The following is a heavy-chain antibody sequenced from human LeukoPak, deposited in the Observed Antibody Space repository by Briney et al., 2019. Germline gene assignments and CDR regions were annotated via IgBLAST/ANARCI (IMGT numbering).Heavy chain of an antibody. CDR3: ARDYYGSGSYTY. Sequence: PGGSLRLSCAASGFTFSSYAMHWVRQALGKGLEWVAVISYDGSNKYYADSVKGRFTISRDNSKNTLYLQMNSLRAEDTAVYYCARDYYGSGSYTYWGQGTLVTVSS. CDR1: GFTFSSYA. V-gene: IGHV3-30-3*01. CDR2: ISYDGSNK. J-gene: IGHJ4*02. D-gene: IGHD3-10*01.